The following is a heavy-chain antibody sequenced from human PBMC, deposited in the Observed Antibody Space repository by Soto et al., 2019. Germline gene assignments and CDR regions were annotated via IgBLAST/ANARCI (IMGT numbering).Heavy chain of an antibody. CDR2: ISAYNGNT. J-gene: IGHJ4*02. Sequence: LVKVPCKASGYTFTSYDLSWVRQAPGQGLEWMGWISAYNGNTNYAQKLQGRVTMTTDTSTSTAYMELRSLRSDDTAVYYCARETYYDILTGPPNFDYWGQGTLVTVSS. CDR1: GYTFTSYD. CDR3: ARETYYDILTGPPNFDY. V-gene: IGHV1-18*01. D-gene: IGHD3-9*01.